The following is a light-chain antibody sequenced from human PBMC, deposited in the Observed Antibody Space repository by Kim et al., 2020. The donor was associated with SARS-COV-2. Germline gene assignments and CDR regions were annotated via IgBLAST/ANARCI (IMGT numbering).Light chain of an antibody. CDR3: QAWDSSTGV. V-gene: IGLV3-1*01. CDR2: QDS. J-gene: IGLJ1*01. Sequence: SVSPGQTASITCSGDKLGDKYACWYQQKPGQSPVLVIYQDSKRPSGIPERFSGSNSGNTATLTISGTQSMDEADYYCQAWDSSTGVFGTGTKVTVL. CDR1: KLGDKY.